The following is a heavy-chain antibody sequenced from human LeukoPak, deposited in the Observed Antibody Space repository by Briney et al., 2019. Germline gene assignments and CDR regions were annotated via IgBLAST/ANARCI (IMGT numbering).Heavy chain of an antibody. CDR1: GYTFTGYY. J-gene: IGHJ4*02. Sequence: ASVKVSCKASGYTFTGYYMHWVRQAPGQGLEWMGRINPNSGGTNYAQKFQGRVTMTRDTSISTAYMELSRLRSDDTAVYYCARVYYDGSGYPFFDYWGQGTLVTVSS. V-gene: IGHV1-2*06. CDR2: INPNSGGT. CDR3: ARVYYDGSGYPFFDY. D-gene: IGHD3-22*01.